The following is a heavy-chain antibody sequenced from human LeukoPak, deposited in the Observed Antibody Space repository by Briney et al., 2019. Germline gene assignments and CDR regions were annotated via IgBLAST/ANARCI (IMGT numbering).Heavy chain of an antibody. V-gene: IGHV4-59*01. Sequence: GSLRLSCAASGFTFSSYAMSWIRQPAGKGLEWIGYIYNSGSTNYNPSLKSRVTISVDTSKNQFFLKLSSVTAADTAVYYCARGYYDFWSGYKYYFDYWGQGTLVTVSS. CDR1: GFTFSSYA. CDR2: IYNSGST. J-gene: IGHJ4*02. D-gene: IGHD3-3*01. CDR3: ARGYYDFWSGYKYYFDY.